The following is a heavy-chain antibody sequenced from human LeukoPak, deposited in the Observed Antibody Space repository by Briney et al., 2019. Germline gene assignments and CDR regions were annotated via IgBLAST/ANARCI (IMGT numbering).Heavy chain of an antibody. D-gene: IGHD3-10*01. V-gene: IGHV1-69*06. CDR3: ARDITGGYYYDSGSVNWFDP. CDR1: GGTFSSYA. Sequence: ASVKVSCKASGGTFSSYAISWVRQAPGQGLEWMGGIIPIFGTANYAQKFQGRVTITADKSTSTTYMERSSLRSEDTAVYYCARDITGGYYYDSGSVNWFDPWGQGTLVTVSS. CDR2: IIPIFGTA. J-gene: IGHJ5*02.